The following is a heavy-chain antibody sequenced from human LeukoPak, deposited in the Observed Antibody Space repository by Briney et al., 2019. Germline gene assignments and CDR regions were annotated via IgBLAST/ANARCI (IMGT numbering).Heavy chain of an antibody. Sequence: PSETLSLTCTVSGGSISSYYWSWIRQPPGKGLEWIGYIYYSGSTNYNPSLKSRVTISVDTSKNQFSLKLSSVTAADTAVYCCAREGSSGWYRAFDIWGQGTMVTVSS. CDR2: IYYSGST. D-gene: IGHD6-19*01. CDR1: GGSISSYY. J-gene: IGHJ3*02. CDR3: AREGSSGWYRAFDI. V-gene: IGHV4-59*12.